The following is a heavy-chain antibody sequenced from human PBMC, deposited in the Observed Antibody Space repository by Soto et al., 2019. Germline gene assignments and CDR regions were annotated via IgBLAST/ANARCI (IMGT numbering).Heavy chain of an antibody. CDR1: GFTFSSYA. CDR2: ISGSGGST. CDR3: AKDIYPFGYDSSGYAFDY. Sequence: PRGSLRLSCAASGFTFSSYAMIWFRHAPFKGLEWVSAISGSGGSTYYADSVKGRFTISRDNSKNTLYLQMNSLRAEDTAVYYCAKDIYPFGYDSSGYAFDYWGQGTLVTVSS. D-gene: IGHD3-22*01. J-gene: IGHJ4*02. V-gene: IGHV3-23*01.